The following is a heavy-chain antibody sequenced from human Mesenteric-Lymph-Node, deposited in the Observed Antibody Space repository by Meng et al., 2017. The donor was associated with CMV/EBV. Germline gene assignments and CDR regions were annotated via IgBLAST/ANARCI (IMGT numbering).Heavy chain of an antibody. CDR2: ISSSGSSI. CDR3: ARDGRDSNPDY. V-gene: IGHV3-11*04. J-gene: IGHJ4*02. D-gene: IGHD4-11*01. Sequence: GGSLKISCAASGFIFSDYYMNWIRQAPGKGLECVSYISSSGSSIYYADSVKGRFTISRDNAKNSLYLQMNSLRAEDTAVYYCARDGRDSNPDYWGQGTLVTVSS. CDR1: GFIFSDYY.